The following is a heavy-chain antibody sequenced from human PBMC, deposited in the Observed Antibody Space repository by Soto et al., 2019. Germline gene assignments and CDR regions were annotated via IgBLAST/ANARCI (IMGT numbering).Heavy chain of an antibody. V-gene: IGHV3-30-3*01. CDR3: ARGGVAVAGFSPPSGGMDV. D-gene: IGHD6-19*01. Sequence: GGSLRLSCAASGFTFSSYAMHWVRQAPGKGLEWVAVISYDGSNKYYADSVKGRFTISRDNSKNTLYLQMNSLRAEDTAVYYCARGGVAVAGFSPPSGGMDVWGQGTTVTVSS. CDR1: GFTFSSYA. J-gene: IGHJ6*02. CDR2: ISYDGSNK.